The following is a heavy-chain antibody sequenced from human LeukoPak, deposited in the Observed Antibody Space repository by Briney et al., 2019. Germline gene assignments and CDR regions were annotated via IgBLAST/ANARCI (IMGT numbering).Heavy chain of an antibody. CDR1: GASIDTSAYN. Sequence: SETLSLTCSVSGASIDTSAYNWGWIRPPPGKGLEWIGSIYHSGSSYDNPSLKSRLTLSIDTSRNQFSLTLKSVTAADSGVYFCAREILYDSTAYYLWGQGTVVTVSS. CDR3: AREILYDSTAYYL. D-gene: IGHD3-22*01. CDR2: IYHSGSS. J-gene: IGHJ4*02. V-gene: IGHV4-39*01.